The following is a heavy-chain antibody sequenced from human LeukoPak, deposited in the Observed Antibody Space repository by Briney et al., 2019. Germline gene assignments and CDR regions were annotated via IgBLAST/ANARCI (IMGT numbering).Heavy chain of an antibody. V-gene: IGHV1-69*06. D-gene: IGHD6-13*01. CDR3: ARTFLAAAGTTQYYYYYMDV. CDR2: IIPIFGTA. Sequence: SVKVSCKASGGTFSSYAISWVRQAPGQGLEWMGGIIPIFGTANYAQKFQGRVTITADKSTSTAYMELSSLRSEDTAVYYCARTFLAAAGTTQYYYYYMDVWGKGTTVTVSS. J-gene: IGHJ6*03. CDR1: GGTFSSYA.